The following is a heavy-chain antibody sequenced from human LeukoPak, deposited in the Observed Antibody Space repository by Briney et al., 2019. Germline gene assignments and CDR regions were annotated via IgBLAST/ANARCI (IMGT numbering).Heavy chain of an antibody. J-gene: IGHJ4*02. CDR2: ISGSGGST. CDR3: AKDLADIVATILGCFDY. CDR1: GFTLSRYA. V-gene: IGHV3-23*01. Sequence: GGALRLSCAGSGFTLSRYAMSWGRPAPGKGLEWVSAISGSGGSTYYADSVKGRFTISKDNSKNTLYLQMNSLRAEDTAVYYCAKDLADIVATILGCFDYWGQGTLVTVSS. D-gene: IGHD5-12*01.